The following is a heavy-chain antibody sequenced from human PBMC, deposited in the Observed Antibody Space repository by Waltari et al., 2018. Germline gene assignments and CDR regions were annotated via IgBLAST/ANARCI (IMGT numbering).Heavy chain of an antibody. CDR2: ISVSDGT. Sequence: EVQLLASGGALVQPGGSLRLACAASGITFHTFAIHWVRLSPGTGLQWVSAISVSDGTYYADSVKGRFTVSRDTSKNTVYLQMSDLRGEDTAIYYCATPFYNWYDPLHSWGQGTLVAVSS. V-gene: IGHV3-23*01. J-gene: IGHJ4*02. CDR1: GITFHTFA. D-gene: IGHD1-20*01. CDR3: ATPFYNWYDPLHS.